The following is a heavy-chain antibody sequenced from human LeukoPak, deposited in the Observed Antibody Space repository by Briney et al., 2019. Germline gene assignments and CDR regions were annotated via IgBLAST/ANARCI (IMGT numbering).Heavy chain of an antibody. CDR2: IYYSGST. V-gene: IGHV4-31*03. CDR3: AREGLRGDTLLWYYYYMDV. D-gene: IGHD2-21*02. Sequence: TPSETLSLTCTVSGGSISSGGYYWSWIRQHPGKGLEWIGYIYYSGSTYYNPSLKSRVTISVDTSKNQFSLKLSSVTAADTAVYYCAREGLRGDTLLWYYYYMDVWGKGTTVTVSS. J-gene: IGHJ6*03. CDR1: GGSISSGGYY.